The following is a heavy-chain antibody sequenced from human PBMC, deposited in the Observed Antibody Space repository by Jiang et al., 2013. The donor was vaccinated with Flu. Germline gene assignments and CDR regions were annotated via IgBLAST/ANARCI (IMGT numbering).Heavy chain of an antibody. J-gene: IGHJ4*02. V-gene: IGHV2-5*02. CDR3: AGYSSGWWVDY. CDR2: IYWDDDK. CDR1: GFSLSTSGVG. Sequence: KPTQTLTLTCTFSGFSLSTSGVGVGWIRQPPGKALEWLALIYWDDDKRYSPSLKSRLTITKDTSKNQVVLTMTNMDPVDTATYYCAGYSSGWWVDYWGQGTLVTVSS. D-gene: IGHD6-19*01.